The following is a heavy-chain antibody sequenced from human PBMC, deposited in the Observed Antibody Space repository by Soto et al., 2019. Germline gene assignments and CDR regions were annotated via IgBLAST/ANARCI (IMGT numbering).Heavy chain of an antibody. V-gene: IGHV3-23*01. CDR3: AKDPNGDYVGAFDI. J-gene: IGHJ3*02. D-gene: IGHD4-17*01. CDR2: ISGSGGRT. Sequence: EVQLLESGGNLIQPGGSLRLSCAASGFTFRNYAMSWVRQAPGAGPEWVSGISGSGGRTYYADSVKGRFTISRDNSNNALFLQMNRLRAEDTALYYCAKDPNGDYVGAFDIWGRGTMVTVSS. CDR1: GFTFRNYA.